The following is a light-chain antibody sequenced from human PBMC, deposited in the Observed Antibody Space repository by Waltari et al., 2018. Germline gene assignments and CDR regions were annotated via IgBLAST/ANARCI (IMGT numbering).Light chain of an antibody. Sequence: QSALTQPASVSGSPGQSITFSCTGTSIDIGMYNYVPWYQSHPGKAPKLMIYDVSKRPSGVSNRFSGSKSGNAASLTISGLQAEDEAYYYCSSYTVNTTLVFGGGTKLTVL. J-gene: IGLJ3*02. CDR2: DVS. CDR1: SIDIGMYNY. CDR3: SSYTVNTTLV. V-gene: IGLV2-14*03.